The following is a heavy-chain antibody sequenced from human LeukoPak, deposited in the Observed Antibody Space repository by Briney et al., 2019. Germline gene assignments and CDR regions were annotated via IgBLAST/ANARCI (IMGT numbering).Heavy chain of an antibody. J-gene: IGHJ4*02. Sequence: GGSLRLSCAASGITFSSYGMHWVRQAPGKGLEYVSGIWYDGSNKDYADSVKGRFTISRDNSKNTLFLQMNSLRAEDTAVYYCERLLGGTYNGYFDYGGQGTLVTVSS. CDR3: ERLLGGTYNGYFDY. CDR1: GITFSSYG. V-gene: IGHV3-33*08. D-gene: IGHD3-16*01. CDR2: IWYDGSNK.